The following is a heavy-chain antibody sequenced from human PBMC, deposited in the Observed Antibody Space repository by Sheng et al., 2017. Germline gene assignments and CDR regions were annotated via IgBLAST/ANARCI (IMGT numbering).Heavy chain of an antibody. CDR1: GGSISSSSYY. CDR3: ARQAGIVIIHFDY. V-gene: IGHV4-39*01. Sequence: QLQLQESGPGLVKPSETLSLSCTVSGGSISSSSYYWGWIRQSPGKGLEWIGSIYYSGSTYQNPSLKSRVTISVDTSKNLFSLKLTSVTAADTAVYYCARQAGIVIIHFDYWGQGTLVTVSS. D-gene: IGHD3-10*01. J-gene: IGHJ4*02. CDR2: IYYSGST.